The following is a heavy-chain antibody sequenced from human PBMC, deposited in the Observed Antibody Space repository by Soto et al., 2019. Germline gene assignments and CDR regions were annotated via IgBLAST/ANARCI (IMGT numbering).Heavy chain of an antibody. D-gene: IGHD5-12*01. CDR1: GFTFSSYD. Sequence: GGSLRLSCAASGFTFSSYDMHWVRQATGKGLEWVSAIGTAGDTYYPGSVKGRFTISRENAKNSLYLQMNSLRAEDTAVYYCARGFLDGYKLEGFDYWGQGTLVTVSS. J-gene: IGHJ4*02. CDR2: IGTAGDT. CDR3: ARGFLDGYKLEGFDY. V-gene: IGHV3-13*01.